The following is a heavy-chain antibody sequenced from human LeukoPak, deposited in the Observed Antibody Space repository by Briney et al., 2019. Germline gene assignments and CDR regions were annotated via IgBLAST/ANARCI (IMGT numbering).Heavy chain of an antibody. CDR3: ARGDGTNGGSYFGWFDP. Sequence: SVKVSCKASGGTFSSYAISWVRQAPGQGLEWMGGIIPIFGAANYAQKFQGRVTITTDESTSTAYMELSSLRSEDTAVYYCARGDGTNGGSYFGWFDPWGQGTLVTVSS. D-gene: IGHD1-26*01. J-gene: IGHJ5*02. CDR2: IIPIFGAA. V-gene: IGHV1-69*05. CDR1: GGTFSSYA.